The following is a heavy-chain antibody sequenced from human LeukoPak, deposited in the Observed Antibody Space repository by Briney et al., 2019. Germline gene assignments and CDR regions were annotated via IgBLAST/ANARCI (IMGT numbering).Heavy chain of an antibody. CDR1: GGSISSHY. J-gene: IGHJ2*01. CDR3: ARGSPESRHYYDFWSGYYRNYWYFDL. D-gene: IGHD3-3*01. Sequence: SETLSLTCTVSGGSISSHYWSWIRQPPGKGLEWIGYIYYSGSTNYNPSLKSRVTISVDTSKNQFSLKLSSVTAADTAVYYCARGSPESRHYYDFWSGYYRNYWYFDLWGRGTLVTVSS. V-gene: IGHV4-59*11. CDR2: IYYSGST.